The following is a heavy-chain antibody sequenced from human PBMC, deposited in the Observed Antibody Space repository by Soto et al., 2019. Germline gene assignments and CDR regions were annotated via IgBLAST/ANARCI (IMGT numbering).Heavy chain of an antibody. CDR2: ISWNSGSI. CDR1: GFTFDDYA. CDR3: AKTYSSSWRNPNYYYYMDV. Sequence: GGSLRLSCAASGFTFDDYAMHWVRQAPGKGLEWVSGISWNSGSIGYADSVKGRFTISRDNAKNSLYLQMNSLRAEDTALYYCAKTYSSSWRNPNYYYYMDVWGKGTTVTVSS. V-gene: IGHV3-9*01. D-gene: IGHD6-13*01. J-gene: IGHJ6*03.